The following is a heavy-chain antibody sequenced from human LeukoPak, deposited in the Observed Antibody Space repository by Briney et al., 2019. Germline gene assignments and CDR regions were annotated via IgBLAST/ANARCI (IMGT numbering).Heavy chain of an antibody. J-gene: IGHJ4*02. CDR3: ARESGSYPGY. Sequence: ASVKVSCKASGYTFTSYYMHWVRQAPGQGLEWMGIINPSGGSTSYAQKFQGRVTMTRDMSTSTVYMEPGSLRSEDTAVYYCARESGSYPGYWGQGTLVTVSS. V-gene: IGHV1-46*01. CDR2: INPSGGST. D-gene: IGHD1-26*01. CDR1: GYTFTSYY.